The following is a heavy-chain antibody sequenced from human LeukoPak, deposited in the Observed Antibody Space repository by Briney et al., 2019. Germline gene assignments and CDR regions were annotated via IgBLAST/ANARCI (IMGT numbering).Heavy chain of an antibody. Sequence: GGSLRLSCAASGFTFSSCAMTWVRQAPGKGLEWVSGISSTGGNTYYADPVKGRFTISRDNSKNTLYLQMNSLRAEDTAVYYCATTFRMYDSSDYRGLDYWGQGTLVTVSS. V-gene: IGHV3-23*01. J-gene: IGHJ4*02. CDR2: ISSTGGNT. CDR1: GFTFSSCA. D-gene: IGHD3-22*01. CDR3: ATTFRMYDSSDYRGLDY.